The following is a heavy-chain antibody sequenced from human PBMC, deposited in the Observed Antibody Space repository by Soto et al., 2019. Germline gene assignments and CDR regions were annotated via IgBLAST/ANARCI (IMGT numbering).Heavy chain of an antibody. CDR1: GGSFSGYY. J-gene: IGHJ4*02. CDR2: INHSGST. CDR3: ARGGYCSGGSCYSYDY. D-gene: IGHD2-15*01. Sequence: SETLSLTCAVYGGSFSGYYWSWIRQPPGKGLEWIGEINHSGSTNYNPSLKSRVTISVDTSKNQFSLKLSSVTAADTAVYYCARGGYCSGGSCYSYDYWGQGTLVTVSS. V-gene: IGHV4-34*01.